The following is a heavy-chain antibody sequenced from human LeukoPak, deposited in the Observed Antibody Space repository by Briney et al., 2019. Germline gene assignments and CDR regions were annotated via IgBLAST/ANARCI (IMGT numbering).Heavy chain of an antibody. CDR2: ITGGRST. V-gene: IGHV3-23*01. CDR3: TRDLMDYDVSTGLHHYYMDV. Sequence: PGGSLRLSCAASGFTFSIYAMSWVRQAPGKGLEWVSGITGGRSTYYVDSVKGRFTISRDNAKNTLYLQMNTLRVEDTAVYYCTRDLMDYDVSTGLHHYYMDVWGQGTTVTVSS. J-gene: IGHJ6*02. CDR1: GFTFSIYA. D-gene: IGHD3-9*01.